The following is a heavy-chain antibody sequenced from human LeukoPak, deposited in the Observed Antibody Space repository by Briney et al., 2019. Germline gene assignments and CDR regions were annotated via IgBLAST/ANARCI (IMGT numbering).Heavy chain of an antibody. CDR3: ARDDCSSISCYHNWFDP. J-gene: IGHJ5*02. D-gene: IGHD2-2*01. V-gene: IGHV3-7*01. Sequence: GGSLRLSCAASGFTFSTYAMSWVRQAPGKGLEWVANIKQDGSEKYYVDSVKGRFTISRDNAKNSLYLQMNSLRAEDTAVYYCARDDCSSISCYHNWFDPWGQGTLVTVSS. CDR1: GFTFSTYA. CDR2: IKQDGSEK.